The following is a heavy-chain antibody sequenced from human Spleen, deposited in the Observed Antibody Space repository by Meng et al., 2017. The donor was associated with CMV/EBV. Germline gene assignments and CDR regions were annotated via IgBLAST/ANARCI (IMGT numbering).Heavy chain of an antibody. V-gene: IGHV5-51*01. CDR1: GYSFTSYW. J-gene: IGHJ3*02. Sequence: GESLKISCKGSGYSFTSYWIAWVRQMPGKGLEWMGIIYPGDSDTRHSPSFQGQVTISADKSLNTAYLQWSGLKASDTAMYYCARHFGGDSSGAYDIWGQGTMVTVSS. CDR2: IYPGDSDT. CDR3: ARHFGGDSSGAYDI. D-gene: IGHD2-21*02.